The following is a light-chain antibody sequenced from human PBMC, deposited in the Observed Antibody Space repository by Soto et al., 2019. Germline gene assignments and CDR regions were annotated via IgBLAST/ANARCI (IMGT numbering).Light chain of an antibody. CDR1: QSISSE. J-gene: IGKJ2*01. CDR2: DPA. CDR3: PQYNCLESP. V-gene: IGKV1-5*01. Sequence: DIQMTQSPSTLYASVGDTVTNTGRASQSISSELAWYQQKPGKAPKLLIYDPASLERGVPSRFSGSGSGTEFNLTISSLLPDNFATLYFPQYNCLESPFCQGNK.